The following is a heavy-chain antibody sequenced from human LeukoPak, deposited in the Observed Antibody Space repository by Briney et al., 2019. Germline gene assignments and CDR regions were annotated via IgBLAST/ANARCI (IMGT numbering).Heavy chain of an antibody. V-gene: IGHV3-30-3*01. J-gene: IGHJ4*02. CDR1: GFTFSPHT. D-gene: IGHD3-3*01. CDR3: ARVFQGYDFWSGCPDY. Sequence: GGSLRLSCVASGFTFSPHTMRWVRQAPGKGLEWVAVISSDGNNKNYADSVKGRFTISRDNSKNTLYLQMNSLRVEDTAVYYCARVFQGYDFWSGCPDYWGQGTLVTVSS. CDR2: ISSDGNNK.